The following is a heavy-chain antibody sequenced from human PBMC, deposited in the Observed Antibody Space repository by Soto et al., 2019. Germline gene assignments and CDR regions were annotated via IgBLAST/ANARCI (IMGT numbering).Heavy chain of an antibody. CDR1: GGSISSSSYY. CDR2: IYYSGST. V-gene: IGHV4-39*01. D-gene: IGHD3-10*01. Sequence: ASETLSLTCTVSGGSISSSSYYWGWIRQPPGKGLEWIGSIYYSGSTYYNPSLKSRVTISVDTSKNQFSLKLSSVTAADTAVYYCARRGRTMVRGVIITHFDYYYGMDVWGQGTTVTVSS. CDR3: ARRGRTMVRGVIITHFDYYYGMDV. J-gene: IGHJ6*02.